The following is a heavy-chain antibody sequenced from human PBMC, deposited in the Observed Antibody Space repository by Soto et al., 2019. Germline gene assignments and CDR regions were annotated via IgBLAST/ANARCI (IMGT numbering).Heavy chain of an antibody. Sequence: SETLSLTCTVSGGSISSSSYYWGWIRQPPGKGLEWIGSIYYSGSTYYNPSLKSRVTISVDTSKNQFSLKLSSVTAADTAVYYCARNKWFREPNVWFDPWGQGTLVTVSS. D-gene: IGHD3-10*01. CDR3: ARNKWFREPNVWFDP. V-gene: IGHV4-39*01. J-gene: IGHJ5*02. CDR2: IYYSGST. CDR1: GGSISSSSYY.